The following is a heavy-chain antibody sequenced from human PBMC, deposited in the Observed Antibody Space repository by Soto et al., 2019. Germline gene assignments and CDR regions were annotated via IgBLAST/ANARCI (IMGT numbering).Heavy chain of an antibody. CDR1: GYPFTSYA. V-gene: IGHV1-3*01. Sequence: VRFVQSGAEVKKPGASVKVSCKASGYPFTSYAMHWVRQSPGQRLEWMGWTNAGNGNTKYSQKFQGRVTITRDTSASTAYMELSSLRSEDTAVYYCASRRTPPYTHAFDIWGQGTMVTVSS. CDR3: ASRRTPPYTHAFDI. J-gene: IGHJ3*02. CDR2: TNAGNGNT. D-gene: IGHD1-1*01.